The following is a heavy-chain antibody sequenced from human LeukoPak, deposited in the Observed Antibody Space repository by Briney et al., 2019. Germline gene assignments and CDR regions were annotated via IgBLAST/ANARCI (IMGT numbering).Heavy chain of an antibody. D-gene: IGHD5-18*01. V-gene: IGHV3-48*01. CDR1: GFTFSSYS. Sequence: GGSLRLSCAASGFTFSSYSMNWVRQAPGKGLEWVSYISSSSSTIYYADSVKGRFTISRDNSKNTLYLQMNSLRAEDTAVYYCARGRTAMVTPFDYWGQGTLVTVSS. J-gene: IGHJ4*02. CDR2: ISSSSSTI. CDR3: ARGRTAMVTPFDY.